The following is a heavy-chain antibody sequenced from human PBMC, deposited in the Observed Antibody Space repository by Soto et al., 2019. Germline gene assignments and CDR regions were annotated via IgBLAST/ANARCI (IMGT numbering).Heavy chain of an antibody. CDR2: ISAYNGNT. D-gene: IGHD3-10*01. J-gene: IGHJ6*02. CDR1: GYTFTSYG. Sequence: GASVKVSCKASGYTFTSYGISWVRQAPGQGLEWMGWISAYNGNTNYAQKLQGRVTMTTDTSTSTAYMELRSLRSDDTAVYYCARDKAYYYGSGSPSPYYYYYGMDVWGQGTTVTVSS. V-gene: IGHV1-18*01. CDR3: ARDKAYYYGSGSPSPYYYYYGMDV.